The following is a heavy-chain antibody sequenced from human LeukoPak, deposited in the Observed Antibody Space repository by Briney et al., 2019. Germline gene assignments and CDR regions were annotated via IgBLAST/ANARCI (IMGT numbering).Heavy chain of an antibody. CDR2: IGGSGVNT. Sequence: PGGSLRLSCAASGFTFSSYAMSWVRQAPGKGLEWVSAIGGSGVNTYYADSAKGRFTISRDNSKNTLYLQMNSLRAEDTAVYYCARDQSGRFDYWGQGTLVTVSS. J-gene: IGHJ4*02. CDR3: ARDQSGRFDY. D-gene: IGHD3-3*01. CDR1: GFTFSSYA. V-gene: IGHV3-23*01.